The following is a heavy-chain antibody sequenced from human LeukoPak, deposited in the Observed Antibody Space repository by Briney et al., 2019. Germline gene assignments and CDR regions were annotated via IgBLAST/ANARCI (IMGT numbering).Heavy chain of an antibody. CDR1: GGSISSGGYY. V-gene: IGHV4-31*03. CDR2: IYYSGST. J-gene: IGHJ4*02. Sequence: SQTLSLTCTVSGGSISSGGYYWSWIRQHPGKGLEWIGYIYYSGSTYYNPSLKGRVTISVDTSKNQFSLKLSSVTAADTAVYYCARDALYGSGYYFDYWGQGTLVTVSS. D-gene: IGHD3-10*01. CDR3: ARDALYGSGYYFDY.